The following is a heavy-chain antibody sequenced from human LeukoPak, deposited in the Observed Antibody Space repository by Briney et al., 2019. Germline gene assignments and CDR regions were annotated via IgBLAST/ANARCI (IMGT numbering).Heavy chain of an antibody. CDR2: INHSGST. D-gene: IGHD3-10*01. J-gene: IGHJ4*02. Sequence: SETLSLTCAVYGGSFSGYYWSWIRQPPGKGLEWIGEINHSGSTNYNPSLKSRVTISVDTSKNQFSLKLSSVTAADTAVYYCARGSSVLLWFGDIPLDYWGQGTLVTVSS. V-gene: IGHV4-34*01. CDR3: ARGSSVLLWFGDIPLDY. CDR1: GGSFSGYY.